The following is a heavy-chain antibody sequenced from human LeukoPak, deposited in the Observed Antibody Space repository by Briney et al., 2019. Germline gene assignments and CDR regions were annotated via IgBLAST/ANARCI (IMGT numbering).Heavy chain of an antibody. V-gene: IGHV4-30-4*01. Sequence: SQTLSLTCTVSGGSISSGDYYWSWIRQPPGKGLEWIGYIYYSGSTYYNPSLKSRVTISVDTSKNQFSLKLSSVTAADTAVYYCARDYGDLFRAFDIWGQGTMVTVSS. D-gene: IGHD4-17*01. CDR1: GGSISSGDYY. CDR2: IYYSGST. J-gene: IGHJ3*02. CDR3: ARDYGDLFRAFDI.